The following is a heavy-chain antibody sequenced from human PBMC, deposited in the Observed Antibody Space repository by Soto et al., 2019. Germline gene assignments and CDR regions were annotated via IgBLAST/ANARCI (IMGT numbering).Heavy chain of an antibody. CDR1: GYTLTSYY. Sequence: RASVKVSCKASGYTLTSYYLHWVRQAPGQGPEWMGIINPSGGITNDAQKFQDRVTMTIDTSTSTVYMELSSLRSEDTAVYYCARGISTTRYYSYYGMDVWGQGTTVTVSS. D-gene: IGHD2-2*01. CDR3: ARGISTTRYYSYYGMDV. V-gene: IGHV1-46*01. CDR2: INPSGGIT. J-gene: IGHJ6*02.